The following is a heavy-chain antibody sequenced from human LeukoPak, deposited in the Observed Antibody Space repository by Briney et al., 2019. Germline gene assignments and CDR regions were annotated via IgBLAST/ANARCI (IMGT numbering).Heavy chain of an antibody. D-gene: IGHD7-27*01. J-gene: IGHJ4*02. CDR2: ISLSGST. CDR1: GDSISSSNW. CDR3: ASRWVLTGEPY. Sequence: SGTLSLTCAVSGDSISSSNWWTWVRQPPGKGLEWIGEISLSGSTNYNASLKSRVTISVDKAYNRFSLKLSSVTAADTAVYYCASRWVLTGEPYWGQGTLVTVSS. V-gene: IGHV4-4*02.